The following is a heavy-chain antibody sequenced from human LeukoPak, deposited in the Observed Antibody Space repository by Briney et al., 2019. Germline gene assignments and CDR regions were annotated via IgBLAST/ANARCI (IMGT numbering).Heavy chain of an antibody. V-gene: IGHV4-34*01. Sequence: SETLSLTRAVYGGSFSGYYWSWIRQPPGKGLEWIGEINHSGSTNYNPSLKSRVTISVDTSKNQFSLKLSSVTAADTAVYYCARGRQSPNWFDPWGQGTLVTVSS. CDR2: INHSGST. CDR3: ARGRQSPNWFDP. CDR1: GGSFSGYY. J-gene: IGHJ5*02.